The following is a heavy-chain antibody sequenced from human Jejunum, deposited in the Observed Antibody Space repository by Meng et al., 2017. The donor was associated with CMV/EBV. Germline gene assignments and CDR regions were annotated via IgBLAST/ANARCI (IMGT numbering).Heavy chain of an antibody. CDR2: ITAGGDSI. Sequence: FRDYYRSWIRQAPGKGLEWVSFITAGGDSIYYADSVKGRFTISRDNAKNSLYLQMNSLRAEDTAMYYCARENYHVSNGYYGGVDYWGQGTLVTVSS. D-gene: IGHD3-22*01. CDR3: ARENYHVSNGYYGGVDY. CDR1: FRDYY. J-gene: IGHJ4*02. V-gene: IGHV3-11*01.